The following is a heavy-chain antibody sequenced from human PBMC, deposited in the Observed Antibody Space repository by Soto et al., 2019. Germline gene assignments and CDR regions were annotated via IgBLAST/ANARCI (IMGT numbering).Heavy chain of an antibody. CDR2: IIPIFGTA. J-gene: IGHJ4*02. D-gene: IGHD3-22*01. CDR3: ASHYDSSGYYYRGLDY. V-gene: IGHV1-69*12. Sequence: QVQLVQSGAEVKKPGSSVKVSCKASGGTFSSYAISWVRQAPGQGLEWMGGIIPIFGTADYAQKFQGRVTITADESTSAGNMELSSLRAEGTAVYYCASHYDSSGYYYRGLDYWGQGTLVTVS. CDR1: GGTFSSYA.